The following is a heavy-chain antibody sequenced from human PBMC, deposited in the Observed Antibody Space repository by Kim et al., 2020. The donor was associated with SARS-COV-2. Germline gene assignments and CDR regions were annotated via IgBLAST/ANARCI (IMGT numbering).Heavy chain of an antibody. CDR1: GGSISSYY. V-gene: IGHV4-59*01. J-gene: IGHJ5*02. CDR3: ARGLGSYSGYDPPSS. CDR2: IYYSGST. Sequence: SETLSLTCTVSGGSISSYYWSWIRQPPGKGLEWIGYIYYSGSTNYNPSLKSRVTISVDTSKNQFSLKLSSGTAADTAVYYCARGLGSYSGYDPPSSWGQGALVTVSS. D-gene: IGHD5-12*01.